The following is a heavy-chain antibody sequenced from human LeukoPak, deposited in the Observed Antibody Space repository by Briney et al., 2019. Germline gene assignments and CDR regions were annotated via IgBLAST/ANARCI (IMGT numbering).Heavy chain of an antibody. D-gene: IGHD3-10*01. V-gene: IGHV4-38-2*02. CDR1: GYSISSGYY. J-gene: IGHJ5*02. CDR3: ARDITMVRGVIIPRWFDP. Sequence: PSETLSLTCAVSGYSISSGYYWGWIRQPPGKGLEWIGSIYHSGSTYYNPSLKSQVTISVDTSKNQFSLKLSSVTAADTAVYYCARDITMVRGVIIPRWFDPWGQGTLVTVSS. CDR2: IYHSGST.